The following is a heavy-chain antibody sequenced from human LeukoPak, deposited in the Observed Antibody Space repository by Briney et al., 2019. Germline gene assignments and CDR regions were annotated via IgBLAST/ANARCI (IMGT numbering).Heavy chain of an antibody. J-gene: IGHJ4*02. D-gene: IGHD1-26*01. CDR1: GGSVSGYY. V-gene: IGHV4-59*02. Sequence: SESLSLTCTVSGGSVSGYYWSWVRQPPGEGLEWVGHIYYSGSKNYNPSLKSGLTISLEKSKNQFSLKQSSLTAADAAVYYCAREQKSGSYRPFDYWGQGTLVTVSS. CDR3: AREQKSGSYRPFDY. CDR2: IYYSGSK.